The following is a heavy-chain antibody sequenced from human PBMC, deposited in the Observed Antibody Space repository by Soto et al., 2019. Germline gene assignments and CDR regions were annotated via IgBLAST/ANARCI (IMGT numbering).Heavy chain of an antibody. CDR3: ARYPYTSYCSDGSCSYAAFDI. Sequence: QVQMVQSGAEVKKPGASVKVSCRASGYSFTSYDVNWVRQATGQGLEWMGWMNPNSGNTAFAEKFQGRVPMTRDTPISTAYMELSGLTSEDTAVYYCARYPYTSYCSDGSCSYAAFDIWGQGTVVTVSS. J-gene: IGHJ3*02. CDR1: GYSFTSYD. V-gene: IGHV1-8*01. D-gene: IGHD2-15*01. CDR2: MNPNSGNT.